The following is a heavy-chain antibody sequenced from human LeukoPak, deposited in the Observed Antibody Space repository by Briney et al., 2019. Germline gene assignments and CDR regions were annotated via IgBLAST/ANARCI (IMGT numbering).Heavy chain of an antibody. CDR1: GYTFTSYD. CDR2: MNPNSGNT. Sequence: ASVKVSCKASGYTFTSYDINWVRQATGQGLEWMGWMNPNSGNTGYAQKFQGRVTMTRNTSISTAYMELSSLRSEHTAGYYCARAELEGYCSGGSCANWFDPWGQGTLVTVSS. CDR3: ARAELEGYCSGGSCANWFDP. J-gene: IGHJ5*02. V-gene: IGHV1-8*01. D-gene: IGHD2-15*01.